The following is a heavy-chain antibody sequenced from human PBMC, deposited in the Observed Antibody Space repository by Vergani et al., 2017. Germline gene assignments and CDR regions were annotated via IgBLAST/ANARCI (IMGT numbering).Heavy chain of an antibody. CDR2: IWYDGSKK. V-gene: IGHV3-33*01. D-gene: IGHD3-3*01. CDR1: GFTFSTYG. CDR3: ARDGDFXSAYFSSTNWFDP. J-gene: IGHJ5*02. Sequence: QVQLVESGGGVVQPGRSLTLSCAASGFTFSTYGMHWVRQAPGKGLEWVAVIWYDGSKKYYGDSVKGRFTISRDNSKNTLYLQMNSLRAEDTAVYYCARDGDFXSAYFSSTNWFDPWGQGTLVTVSS.